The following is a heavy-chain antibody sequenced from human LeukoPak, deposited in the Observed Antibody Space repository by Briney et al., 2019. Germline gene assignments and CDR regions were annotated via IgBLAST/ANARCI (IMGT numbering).Heavy chain of an antibody. V-gene: IGHV3-30*02. Sequence: GGSLRLSCAASGFTFSSYGMHWVRQAPGKGLEWVAFIRYDGSNKYYADSVKGRFTISRDNSKNTLYQQMNSLRAEDTAVYYCARIITMIVVAGGYWGQGTLVTVSS. J-gene: IGHJ4*02. CDR1: GFTFSSYG. D-gene: IGHD3-22*01. CDR2: IRYDGSNK. CDR3: ARIITMIVVAGGY.